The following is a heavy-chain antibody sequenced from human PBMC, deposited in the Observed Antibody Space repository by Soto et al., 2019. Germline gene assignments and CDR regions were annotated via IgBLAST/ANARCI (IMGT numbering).Heavy chain of an antibody. CDR3: SWSLNY. V-gene: IGHV3-7*01. J-gene: IGHJ4*02. Sequence: EVRLVESGGGLVQRGGSLRLSCAASGFSFSNSWMDWVRQAPGKGLEWVANINEDGSQTYYVDPVKGRFTVSRDNAENSMYLQMNSLRVEDTAVYYCSWSLNYWGQGVLVTVSS. CDR2: INEDGSQT. D-gene: IGHD1-26*01. CDR1: GFSFSNSW.